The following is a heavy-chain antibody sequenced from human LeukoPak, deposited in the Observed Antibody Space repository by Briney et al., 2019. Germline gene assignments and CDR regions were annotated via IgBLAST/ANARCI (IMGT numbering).Heavy chain of an antibody. CDR3: ARDWDCDSTNCYGALGY. D-gene: IGHD2-2*01. Sequence: GGSLRLSCAASEFTFSTYWMTWVRQAPGKGLERVANIKQDGSEKYYVDSVKGRFTISRDNAKNSLYLQMNSLRAEDTAVYYCARDWDCDSTNCYGALGYWGQGTLVTVSS. J-gene: IGHJ4*02. CDR1: EFTFSTYW. V-gene: IGHV3-7*01. CDR2: IKQDGSEK.